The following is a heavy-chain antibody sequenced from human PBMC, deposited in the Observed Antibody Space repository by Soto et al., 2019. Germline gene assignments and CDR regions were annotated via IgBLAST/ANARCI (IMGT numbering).Heavy chain of an antibody. CDR2: ISGRGGST. Sequence: GGSLRLSCAASGFTFSSFAMSWVRQAPGKGLEWVSAISGRGGSTYNADSVKGRFTISRDNSKNTLYLQMNSLRAEDTAIYYCAKCVGESLVYFDYWGQGTLVTVPQ. D-gene: IGHD1-26*01. CDR1: GFTFSSFA. V-gene: IGHV3-23*01. J-gene: IGHJ4*02. CDR3: AKCVGESLVYFDY.